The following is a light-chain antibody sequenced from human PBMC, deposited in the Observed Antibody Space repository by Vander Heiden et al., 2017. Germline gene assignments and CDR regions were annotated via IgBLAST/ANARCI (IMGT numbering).Light chain of an antibody. CDR3: AAWDGRLNGVV. CDR2: SNT. V-gene: IGLV1-44*01. CDR1: SSNIGGNP. J-gene: IGLJ2*01. Sequence: QSVLTQPPSASGTPGQRVTISCSGSSSNIGGNPVNWYQQLPGTAPKLLIYSNTQRPSGVPDRFSGSQSGTSDSLAISGLQSEDEADYYCAAWDGRLNGVVFGGGTKLTVL.